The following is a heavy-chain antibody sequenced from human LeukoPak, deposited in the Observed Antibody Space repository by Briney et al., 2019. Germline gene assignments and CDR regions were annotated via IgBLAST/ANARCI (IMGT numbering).Heavy chain of an antibody. CDR2: IYHSGST. Sequence: SGTLSLTCAVSGGSISSSNWWSWVRQPPGKGLEWIGEIYHSGSTNYNPSLKSRVTISVDKSKNQFSLKLSSVTAADTAVYYCARDSGGYYYGSGSYYGPLGYWGQGTLVTVSS. CDR1: GGSISSSNW. D-gene: IGHD3-10*01. J-gene: IGHJ4*02. V-gene: IGHV4-4*02. CDR3: ARDSGGYYYGSGSYYGPLGY.